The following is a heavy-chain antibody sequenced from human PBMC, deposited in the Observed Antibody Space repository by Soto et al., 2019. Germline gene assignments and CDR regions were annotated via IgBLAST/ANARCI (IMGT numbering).Heavy chain of an antibody. CDR3: ARSNRPNGSGSYDI. CDR2: IYYSGST. D-gene: IGHD3-10*01. V-gene: IGHV4-39*01. J-gene: IGHJ4*02. CDR1: GGSISSSSYY. Sequence: SETLSLTCTVSGGSISSSSYYWGWIRQPPGKGLEWIGSIYYSGSTYYNPSLKSRVTISVDTSKNQFSLKLSSVTAADTAVYYCARSNRPNGSGSYDIWGQGTLVTVSS.